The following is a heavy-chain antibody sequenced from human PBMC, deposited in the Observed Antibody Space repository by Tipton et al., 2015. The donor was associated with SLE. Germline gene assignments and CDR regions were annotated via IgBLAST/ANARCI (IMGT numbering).Heavy chain of an antibody. CDR1: GGSISNFY. Sequence: TLSLTCTVSGGSISNFYWSWIRQSAGRGLEWIGRIYTTGSTNYNPSLKSRVTMSLDTSKKQFSLKLSSVTAADTAVYYCARRADAFEIWGQGTMVTVSS. CDR2: IYTTGST. V-gene: IGHV4-4*07. J-gene: IGHJ3*02. CDR3: ARRADAFEI.